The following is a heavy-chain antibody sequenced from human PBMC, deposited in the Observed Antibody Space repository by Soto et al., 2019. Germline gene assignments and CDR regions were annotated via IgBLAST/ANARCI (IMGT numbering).Heavy chain of an antibody. CDR3: ARIFNWKFFDY. CDR2: ISGSGGST. D-gene: IGHD1-1*01. J-gene: IGHJ4*02. CDR1: GFTISSYA. Sequence: EAQLLESGGCLVQPGGSLRLSCAASGFTISSYAMSWVRQAPGKGLEWVSAISGSGGSTYYADSVKGRFTISRDNSRNTLYLQMNSLRAEDTAVYYCARIFNWKFFDYWGQGTLVTVSS. V-gene: IGHV3-23*01.